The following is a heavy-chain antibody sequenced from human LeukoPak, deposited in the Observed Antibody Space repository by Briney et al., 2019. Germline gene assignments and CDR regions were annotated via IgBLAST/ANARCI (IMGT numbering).Heavy chain of an antibody. CDR2: ISGSGGST. J-gene: IGHJ6*03. Sequence: PGGSLRLSCAASGFTFSSYAMSWVRQAPGKGLEWVSAISGSGGSTYYADSVKGRFTISRDNSKNTLYLQMNSLRAEDTAVYYCAKDPGYCTNGVCYTGYYYYMDVWGKGTTVTVSS. CDR3: AKDPGYCTNGVCYTGYYYYMDV. CDR1: GFTFSSYA. D-gene: IGHD2-8*01. V-gene: IGHV3-23*01.